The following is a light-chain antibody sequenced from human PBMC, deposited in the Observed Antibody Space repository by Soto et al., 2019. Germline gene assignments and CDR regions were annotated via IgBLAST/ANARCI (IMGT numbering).Light chain of an antibody. CDR2: GAS. CDR1: ESVSTSY. CDR3: QHYGTSAL. J-gene: IGKJ3*01. V-gene: IGKV3-20*01. Sequence: EIVLTQSPGTLSLSPGERATLSCRASESVSTSYLAWYQQKPGQAPRLLIYGASGRATGIQDRFSVSASGTVFPLTISRLEPEDFAVYYCQHYGTSALFGPGTKVDIK.